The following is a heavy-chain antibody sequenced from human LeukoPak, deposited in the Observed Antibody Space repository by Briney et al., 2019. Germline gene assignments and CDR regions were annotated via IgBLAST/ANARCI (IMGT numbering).Heavy chain of an antibody. CDR3: ANVAIPLIDYGMDV. CDR1: GFTFSNSA. Sequence: GGSLRLSCAASGFTFSNSAMSWVRQAPGKGLEWVSTVSGGGSGTYYADSVKGRFTISRDNSKNTLYLQMNSLRAEDTAVYYCANVAIPLIDYGMDVWGQGTTVTVSS. CDR2: VSGGGSGT. J-gene: IGHJ6*02. V-gene: IGHV3-23*01. D-gene: IGHD5-12*01.